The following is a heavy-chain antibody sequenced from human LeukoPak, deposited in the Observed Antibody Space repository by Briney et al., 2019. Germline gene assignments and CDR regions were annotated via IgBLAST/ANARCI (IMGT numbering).Heavy chain of an antibody. D-gene: IGHD5-12*01. J-gene: IGHJ4*02. V-gene: IGHV4-4*02. CDR3: ARDPRGYSGYPVFDY. CDR1: GGSISSTNL. Sequence: PSETLSLTCAVSGGSISSTNLWSWVRQPPGKGLEWIGEIYHSGSTNYNPSLKSRVTISVDKSKNQFSLKLSSVTAADTAVYYCARDPRGYSGYPVFDYWGQGTLVTVSS. CDR2: IYHSGST.